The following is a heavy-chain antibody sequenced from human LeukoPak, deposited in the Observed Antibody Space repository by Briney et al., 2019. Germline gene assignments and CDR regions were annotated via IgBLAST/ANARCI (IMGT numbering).Heavy chain of an antibody. V-gene: IGHV4-59*08. Sequence: PSETLSLTCTVSGGSISSYYWSWIRQPPGKGLEWIGYIYFRGSTNYNPSLKSRVTISEDTSKNQFSLKLSSVTAADTAVYYCAASRYSSGWRPFDYWGQGTLVTVSS. CDR3: AASRYSSGWRPFDY. CDR1: GGSISSYY. CDR2: IYFRGST. J-gene: IGHJ4*02. D-gene: IGHD6-19*01.